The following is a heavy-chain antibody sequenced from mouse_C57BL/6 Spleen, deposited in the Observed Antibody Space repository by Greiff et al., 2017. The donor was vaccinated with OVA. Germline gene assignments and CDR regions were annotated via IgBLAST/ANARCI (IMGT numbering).Heavy chain of an antibody. J-gene: IGHJ2*01. Sequence: QVQLQQPGAELVRPGSSVKLSCKASGYTFTSYWMDWVKQRPGQGLEWIGNIYPSDSETHYNQKFKDKATLTVDKSSSTAYMQLSSLTSEDSAVYYCARWLDGRYYFDYWGQGTTLTVSS. CDR3: ARWLDGRYYFDY. CDR1: GYTFTSYW. CDR2: IYPSDSET. V-gene: IGHV1-61*01. D-gene: IGHD2-2*01.